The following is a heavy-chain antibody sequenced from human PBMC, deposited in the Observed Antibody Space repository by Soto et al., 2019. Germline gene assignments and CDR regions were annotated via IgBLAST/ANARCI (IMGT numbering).Heavy chain of an antibody. Sequence: QVQLVQSGAEVKKPGSSVKVSCTSSGGTFGNYAVSWVRQAPGQGLEWMGNIIPVFGTTNYARKFLGRVTITADKSTGAAYMELSGLRSDDTAVYYCARDFSDGRGFYSWYFTLWGRGTPVTVSS. D-gene: IGHD3-22*01. CDR2: IIPVFGTT. V-gene: IGHV1-69*06. CDR1: GGTFGNYA. J-gene: IGHJ2*01. CDR3: ARDFSDGRGFYSWYFTL.